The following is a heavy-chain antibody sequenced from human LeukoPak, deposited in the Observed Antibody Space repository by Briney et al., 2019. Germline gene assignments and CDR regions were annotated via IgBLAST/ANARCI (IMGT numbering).Heavy chain of an antibody. Sequence: PGRSLRLSCAASGFTFSSYGMHWVRQAPGKGLEWVALISYGGSNKYYADSVKGRFTISRDNSKNTLYLQMHSLRAEDTAAYYCAKESIAAAGAIDYWGQGTLVTVSS. CDR1: GFTFSSYG. V-gene: IGHV3-30*18. CDR2: ISYGGSNK. D-gene: IGHD6-13*01. J-gene: IGHJ4*02. CDR3: AKESIAAAGAIDY.